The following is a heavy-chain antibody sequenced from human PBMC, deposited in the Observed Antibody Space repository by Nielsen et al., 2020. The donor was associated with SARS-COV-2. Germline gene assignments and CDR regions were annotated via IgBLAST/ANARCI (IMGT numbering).Heavy chain of an antibody. J-gene: IGHJ2*01. CDR1: GGSISSSSYY. D-gene: IGHD2-21*02. CDR3: ARVIIVVVTAIHPSDWYFDL. CDR2: IYYSGST. Sequence: SETLSLTCTVSGGSISSSSYYWGWIRQPPGKGLEWIGSIYYSGSTYYNPSLKSRATISVDTSKNQFSLKLSSVTAADTAVYYCARVIIVVVTAIHPSDWYFDLWGRGTLVTVSS. V-gene: IGHV4-39*01.